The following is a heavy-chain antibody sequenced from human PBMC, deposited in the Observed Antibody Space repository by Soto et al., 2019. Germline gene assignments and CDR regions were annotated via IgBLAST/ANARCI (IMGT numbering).Heavy chain of an antibody. D-gene: IGHD4-17*01. J-gene: IGHJ4*02. Sequence: SETLSLTCAVYGGSFSGYYWSWIRQPPGKGLEWIGEINHSGSTNYNPSLKSRVTISVDTSKNQFSLKLSSVTAADTAVYYCARSMTTVVTLDYWGQGTLVTVSS. CDR3: ARSMTTVVTLDY. CDR2: INHSGST. V-gene: IGHV4-34*01. CDR1: GGSFSGYY.